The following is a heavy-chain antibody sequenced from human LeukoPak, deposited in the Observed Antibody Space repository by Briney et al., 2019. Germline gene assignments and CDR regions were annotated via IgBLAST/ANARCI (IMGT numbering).Heavy chain of an antibody. J-gene: IGHJ3*02. CDR3: ARDLGTTVTTPDAFDI. V-gene: IGHV1-18*01. CDR2: ISAYNGNT. CDR1: GYTFTSYG. Sequence: ASVKVSCKASGYTFTSYGISWVRQAPGQGLEWMGWISAYNGNTNYAQKLQGRVTMTTDTSTSTAYMEVTSLRSDDTAVYYCARDLGTTVTTPDAFDIWGQGTMVTVSS. D-gene: IGHD4-17*01.